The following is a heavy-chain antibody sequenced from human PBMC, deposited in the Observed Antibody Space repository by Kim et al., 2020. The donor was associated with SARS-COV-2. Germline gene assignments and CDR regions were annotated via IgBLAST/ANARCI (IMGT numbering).Heavy chain of an antibody. Sequence: GGSLRLSCAASGFTFSSYGMHWVRQAPGKGLEWVAVISYDGSNKYYADSVKGRFTISRDNSKNTLYLQMNSLRAEDTAVYYCAKRGGASSFDYWGQGTLVTVSS. V-gene: IGHV3-30*18. CDR3: AKRGGASSFDY. CDR1: GFTFSSYG. D-gene: IGHD3-16*01. J-gene: IGHJ4*02. CDR2: ISYDGSNK.